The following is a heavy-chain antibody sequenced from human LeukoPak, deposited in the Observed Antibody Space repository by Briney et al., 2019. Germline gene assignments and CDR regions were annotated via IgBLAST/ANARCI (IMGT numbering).Heavy chain of an antibody. V-gene: IGHV3-23*01. Sequence: GGSLRLSCAASGFTFSSYAMSWVRQAPGKGLEWVSAISGSGVSTYHADSVKGRFTSSRDYSKTTLYLQMNSLRAEDTAVYYCAHGTMYQLDYWGQGTLVTVSS. CDR2: ISGSGVST. D-gene: IGHD2-2*01. CDR3: AHGTMYQLDY. CDR1: GFTFSSYA. J-gene: IGHJ4*02.